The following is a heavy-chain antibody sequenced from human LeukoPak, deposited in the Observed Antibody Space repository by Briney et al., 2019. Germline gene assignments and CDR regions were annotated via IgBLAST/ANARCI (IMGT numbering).Heavy chain of an antibody. V-gene: IGHV4-39*07. D-gene: IGHD1-14*01. CDR2: IYYSGST. J-gene: IGHJ3*02. CDR3: ARDLPGQYGFDI. CDR1: GGSISSSSYY. Sequence: SETLSLTCTVSGGSISSSSYYWGWIRQPPGKGLEWIGSIYYSGSTYYNPSLKSRVTISVDTSKNQFSLKLSSVTAADTAVYYCARDLPGQYGFDIWGQGTMVTVSS.